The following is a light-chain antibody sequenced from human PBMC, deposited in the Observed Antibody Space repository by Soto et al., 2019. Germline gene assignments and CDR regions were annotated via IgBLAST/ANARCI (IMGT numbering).Light chain of an antibody. Sequence: QSVLTQPASVSGSPGQSITISCTGTSSDVGGYNYVSWYQQLPGKAPKLMIYDVNNRPSGVSNRFSGSKSGNMASLTISGVQEEAEADYYCSSYTGSSTFVFETGSKVXVL. CDR2: DVN. J-gene: IGLJ1*01. CDR1: SSDVGGYNY. V-gene: IGLV2-14*01. CDR3: SSYTGSSTFV.